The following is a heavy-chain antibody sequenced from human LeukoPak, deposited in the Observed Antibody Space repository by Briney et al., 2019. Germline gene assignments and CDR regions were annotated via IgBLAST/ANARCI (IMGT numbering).Heavy chain of an antibody. D-gene: IGHD6-19*01. Sequence: GGSLRLSCAASGFSSYAMSWVRQAPGKGLEWVSAISGSGGSTYYADSVKGRFTISRDNSKNTLYLQMNSLRAEDTAVYYCAKKQGGWYGPFDYWGQGTLVTVSS. CDR2: ISGSGGST. CDR3: AKKQGGWYGPFDY. V-gene: IGHV3-23*01. J-gene: IGHJ4*02. CDR1: GFSSYA.